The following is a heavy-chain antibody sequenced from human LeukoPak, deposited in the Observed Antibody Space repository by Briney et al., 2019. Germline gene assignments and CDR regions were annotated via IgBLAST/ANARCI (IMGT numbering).Heavy chain of an antibody. CDR3: ARDVAGYSRSFDI. Sequence: SSETLSLTCTVSGDSVSSPGYFWTWVRQPAGKGLEWIGRIYTIGTYISGSTDYNPSLESRVTISVDTSKNQFSLRLSSVTATDTAMYYCARDVAGYSRSFDIWGQGTMVTVSS. J-gene: IGHJ3*02. D-gene: IGHD6-13*01. CDR1: GDSVSSPGYF. CDR2: IYTIGTYISGST. V-gene: IGHV4-61*02.